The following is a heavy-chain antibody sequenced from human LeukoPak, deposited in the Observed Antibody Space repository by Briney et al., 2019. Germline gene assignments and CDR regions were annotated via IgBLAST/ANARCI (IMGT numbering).Heavy chain of an antibody. D-gene: IGHD3-22*01. CDR1: GGSISSYY. CDR2: IYYSGST. V-gene: IGHV4-59*08. CDR3: ARFLDRYDSSGYLPWGYWYFDL. Sequence: SETLSLTCTVSGGSISSYYWSWIRQPPGEGLEWIGYIYYSGSTNYNPSLKSRVTISVDTSKNQFSLKLSSVTAADTAVYYCARFLDRYDSSGYLPWGYWYFDLWGRGTLVTVSS. J-gene: IGHJ2*01.